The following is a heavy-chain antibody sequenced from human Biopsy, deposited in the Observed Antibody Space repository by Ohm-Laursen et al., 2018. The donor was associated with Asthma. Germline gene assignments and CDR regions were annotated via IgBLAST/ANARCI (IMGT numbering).Heavy chain of an antibody. Sequence: GSLRLSCAASGLTVSTNGMSWVRQPPGKGLEWVSVIYSGGGTYYADSVQGRVTIPRDNSKNTLSLQMNSLRAEDTAVYYCARAYGGSFFSGSFDIWGQGTMVTVSS. CDR1: GLTVSTNG. D-gene: IGHD4-23*01. V-gene: IGHV3-53*01. CDR2: IYSGGGT. J-gene: IGHJ3*02. CDR3: ARAYGGSFFSGSFDI.